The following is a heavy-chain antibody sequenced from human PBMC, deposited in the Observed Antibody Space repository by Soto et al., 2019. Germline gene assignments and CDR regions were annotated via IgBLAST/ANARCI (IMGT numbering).Heavy chain of an antibody. V-gene: IGHV3-33*01. J-gene: IGHJ4*02. Sequence: PGGSLRLSCAASGFTFSSYGMHWVRQAPGKGLEWVAVIWYDGSNKYYADSVKGRFTISRDNSKNTLYLQMNSLRAEDTAVYYCARPETWTSSPPVDWGQGTLVTVSS. CDR3: ARPETWTSSPPVD. CDR1: GFTFSSYG. D-gene: IGHD5-12*01. CDR2: IWYDGSNK.